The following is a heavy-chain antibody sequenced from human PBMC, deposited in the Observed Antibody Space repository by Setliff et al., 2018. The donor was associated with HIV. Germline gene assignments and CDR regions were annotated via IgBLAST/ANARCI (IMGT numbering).Heavy chain of an antibody. D-gene: IGHD3-3*01. V-gene: IGHV4-38-2*01. CDR1: GYSISTAYY. CDR2: VYHSGTT. CDR3: MRGRSITIFGVAYFDF. J-gene: IGHJ4*02. Sequence: SETLSLTCAVSGYSISTAYYWGWIRQPPGKGLEWIGSVYHSGTTYYNPSLKSRVTISVDMSNNQFSLKVTSVTAADMAVYYCMRGRSITIFGVAYFDFWGQGTQVTSPQ.